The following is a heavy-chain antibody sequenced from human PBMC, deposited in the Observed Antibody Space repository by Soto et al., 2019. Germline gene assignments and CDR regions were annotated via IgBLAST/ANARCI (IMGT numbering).Heavy chain of an antibody. Sequence: DVQLLESGGHLVHPGGSLRLSCVASGFTFSSFAMTWVRQAPGKGLAWVSSISGGGELTNYPDSVRGRFSISRDTLKNTLYVKMDRLRAGDTAVYYSAKGGVYFGSGAFSRFDSWVQGTLVTVSS. CDR3: AKGGVYFGSGAFSRFDS. J-gene: IGHJ4*02. V-gene: IGHV3-23*01. CDR2: ISGGGELT. D-gene: IGHD3-10*01. CDR1: GFTFSSFA.